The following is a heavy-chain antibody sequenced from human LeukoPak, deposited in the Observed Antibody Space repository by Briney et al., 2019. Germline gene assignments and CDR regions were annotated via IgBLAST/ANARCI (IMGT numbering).Heavy chain of an antibody. J-gene: IGHJ4*02. CDR2: ISGSGGST. CDR3: AKLLRVGATDY. D-gene: IGHD1-26*01. CDR1: GITLSNYG. Sequence: GGSLRLSCVVSGITLSNYGMSWVRQAPGKGLEWVSAISGSGGSTYYADSVKGRFTISRDNSKNTLYLQMNSLRAEDTAVYYCAKLLRVGATDYWGQGTLVTVSS. V-gene: IGHV3-23*01.